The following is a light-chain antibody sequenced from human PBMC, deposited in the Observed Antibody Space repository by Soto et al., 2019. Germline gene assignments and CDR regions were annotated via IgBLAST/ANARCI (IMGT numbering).Light chain of an antibody. CDR1: QSISSW. CDR2: DAS. Sequence: DIPMTQSPSTLSASVGDRVTITCRASQSISSWLAWYQQKPGKAPKLLIYDASSLESGVPSRFSGSGSGTEFTLTISSLQPDDFATYFCQQANSLPVTFGPGTKVDIE. CDR3: QQANSLPVT. V-gene: IGKV1-5*01. J-gene: IGKJ3*01.